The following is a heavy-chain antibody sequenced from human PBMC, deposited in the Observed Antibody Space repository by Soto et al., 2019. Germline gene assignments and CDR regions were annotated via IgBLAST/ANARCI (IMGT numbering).Heavy chain of an antibody. J-gene: IGHJ6*02. CDR2: ISTDNGNT. Sequence: QVHLVPSGAEVRKPGASVKVSCKASGYSFTSYGISWVRQAPGQGLEWMGWISTDNGNTNYAHNLQGRVSVTIDPSTSTAYMELWSLGSDDTAVYYCARDVPDTSLFFYYYGMDVWGQGTTVTVSS. CDR1: GYSFTSYG. D-gene: IGHD2-21*01. V-gene: IGHV1-18*01. CDR3: ARDVPDTSLFFYYYGMDV.